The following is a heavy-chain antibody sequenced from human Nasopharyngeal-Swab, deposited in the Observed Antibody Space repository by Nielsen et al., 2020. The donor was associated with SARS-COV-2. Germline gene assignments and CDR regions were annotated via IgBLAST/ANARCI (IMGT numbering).Heavy chain of an antibody. Sequence: GGSLRLYCAASGFTFSNYSMNWVRQAPGEGLEWVSSISSSSSYIYYADSVKGRFTISRDNAKNSLYLQMNSLRAEDTAVYYCARDHSSSYPGTAGYGMDVWGQGTTVTVSS. CDR3: ARDHSSSYPGTAGYGMDV. V-gene: IGHV3-21*01. J-gene: IGHJ6*02. CDR2: ISSSSSYI. CDR1: GFTFSNYS. D-gene: IGHD6-6*01.